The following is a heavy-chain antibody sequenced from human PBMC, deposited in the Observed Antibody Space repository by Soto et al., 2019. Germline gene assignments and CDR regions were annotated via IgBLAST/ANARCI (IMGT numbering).Heavy chain of an antibody. J-gene: IGHJ4*02. D-gene: IGHD3-22*01. V-gene: IGHV1-24*01. CDR2: FDPEDGET. CDR1: GSTLTELS. CDR3: ATRNRSGYYLSY. Sequence: GASVKVSCKVSGSTLTELSMHWVRQAPGKGLEWMGGFDPEDGETIYAQKFQGRVTMTEDTSTDTAYMELSSLRSEDTAVYYCATRNRSGYYLSYWGQGTLVTVSS.